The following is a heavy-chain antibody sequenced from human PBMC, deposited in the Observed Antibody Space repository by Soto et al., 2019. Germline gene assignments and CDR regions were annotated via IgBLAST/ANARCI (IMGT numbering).Heavy chain of an antibody. CDR1: GGSISSSNW. CDR3: AREMDYYDSSGYFDY. CDR2: IYHSGST. Sequence: SETLSLTCAVSGGSISSSNWWSWVRQPPGKGLEWIGEIYHSGSTNYNPSLKSRVTISVDKSKNQFSLKLSSVTAADTAVYYCAREMDYYDSSGYFDYWGQGTLVTVSS. J-gene: IGHJ4*02. V-gene: IGHV4-4*02. D-gene: IGHD3-22*01.